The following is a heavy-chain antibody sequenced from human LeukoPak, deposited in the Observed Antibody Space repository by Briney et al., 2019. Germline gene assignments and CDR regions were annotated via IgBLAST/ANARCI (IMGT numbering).Heavy chain of an antibody. V-gene: IGHV1-18*01. CDR1: GYTFTSYG. CDR2: ISAYNGNT. J-gene: IGHJ4*02. CDR3: ARVAQSLTYYYGSSGYFGDDY. D-gene: IGHD3-22*01. Sequence: ASVKVSCKASGYTFTSYGISWARQAPGQGLEWMGWISAYNGNTNYAQKLQGRVTMTTDTSTSTAYMELRSLRSDDTAVYYCARVAQSLTYYYGSSGYFGDDYWGQGTLVTVSS.